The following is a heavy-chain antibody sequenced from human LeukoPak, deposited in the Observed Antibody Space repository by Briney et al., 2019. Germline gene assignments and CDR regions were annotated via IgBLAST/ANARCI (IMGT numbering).Heavy chain of an antibody. CDR1: GFTFSSYA. CDR2: ISGSGGFT. V-gene: IGHV3-23*01. D-gene: IGHD2-15*01. Sequence: GGSLRLSCAASGFTFSSYAMSWVRQAPGKGLEWVSVISGSGGFTYYADSVKGRFTISRDNSKNTLYLQMNSLRAEDTAVYYCAKADCSGGGCYCGMDVWGQGTTVTVSS. J-gene: IGHJ6*02. CDR3: AKADCSGGGCYCGMDV.